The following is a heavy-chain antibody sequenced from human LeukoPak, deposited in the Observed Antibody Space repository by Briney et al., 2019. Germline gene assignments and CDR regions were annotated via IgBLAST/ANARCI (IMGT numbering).Heavy chain of an antibody. D-gene: IGHD3-22*01. V-gene: IGHV4-34*01. J-gene: IGHJ4*02. CDR3: ARAGDRSGYSDH. Sequence: PSETLSLTCAVYGGSFSGYYWIWIRQPPGKGLEWIGEINHSGSTNYNPSLKSRVTISVDSSKNQFSLKLSSVTAADTAVYYCARAGDRSGYSDHWGQGTLVTVSS. CDR1: GGSFSGYY. CDR2: INHSGST.